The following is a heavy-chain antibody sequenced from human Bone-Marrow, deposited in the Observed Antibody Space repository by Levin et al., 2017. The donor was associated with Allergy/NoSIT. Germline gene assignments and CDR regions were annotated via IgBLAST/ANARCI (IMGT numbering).Heavy chain of an antibody. CDR3: ARDQGIVVVPAAILSPDYGMDV. V-gene: IGHV1-46*01. Sequence: GESLKISCKASGYTFTSYYMHWVRQAPGQGLEWMGIINPSGGSTSYAQKFQGRVTMTRDTSTSTVYMELSSLRSEDTAVYYCARDQGIVVVPAAILSPDYGMDVWGQGTTVTVSS. J-gene: IGHJ6*02. D-gene: IGHD2-2*02. CDR1: GYTFTSYY. CDR2: INPSGGST.